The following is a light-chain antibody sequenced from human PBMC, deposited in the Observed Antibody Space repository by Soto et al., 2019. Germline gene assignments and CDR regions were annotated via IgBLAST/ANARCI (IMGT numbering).Light chain of an antibody. Sequence: QSALTQPASVSGSPGQSITISCTGTSSDVGAYDYVSWYQHHPGKAPQLMIYDVTDRPSGVSDRFSGSKSGNTASLTISGLQSADEADYYCSSHTTSGTRVFGGWTKLTVL. CDR1: SSDVGAYDY. CDR3: SSHTTSGTRV. CDR2: DVT. V-gene: IGLV2-14*03. J-gene: IGLJ2*01.